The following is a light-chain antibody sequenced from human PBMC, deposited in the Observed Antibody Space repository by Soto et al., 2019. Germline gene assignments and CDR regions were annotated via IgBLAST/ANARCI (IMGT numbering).Light chain of an antibody. J-gene: IGKJ3*01. V-gene: IGKV1-39*01. CDR3: QQSVSRPPT. Sequence: DIQMTQSPSSLSASVGERVTITCRASQSISSYLNWYQQKPGKAPKLLIYDASTLQSGVPSRFSGSGSGTDSTLTISSLQPEDFAIYYCQQSVSRPPTFGPGTKVDMK. CDR1: QSISSY. CDR2: DAS.